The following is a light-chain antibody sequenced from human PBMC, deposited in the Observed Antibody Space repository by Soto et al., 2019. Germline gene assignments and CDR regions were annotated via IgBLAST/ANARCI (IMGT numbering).Light chain of an antibody. CDR3: QQFSSYPLT. V-gene: IGKV3-20*01. J-gene: IGKJ4*01. CDR2: DAS. CDR1: QTVRNNY. Sequence: VLSQSPGTLSLSAGERATLSCRASQTVRNNYLAWYQQKSGQAPRLLIYDASSRATGIPDRFSGGGSGTDFTLTISRLEPEDFAVYYCQQFSSYPLTFGGRTNVDVK.